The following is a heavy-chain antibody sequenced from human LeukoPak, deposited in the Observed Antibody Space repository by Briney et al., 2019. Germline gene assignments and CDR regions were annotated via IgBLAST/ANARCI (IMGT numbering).Heavy chain of an antibody. CDR2: IYTSGST. CDR1: GGSISSNSYY. CDR3: ARDSPPAYCRSGSCYFDY. D-gene: IGHD2-15*01. V-gene: IGHV4-61*02. J-gene: IGHJ4*02. Sequence: SETLSLTCTVSGGSISSNSYYWSWIRQPAGKGLEWIGRIYTSGSTDYNPSLKGRVTISKDTSKNEFSLKLSSVTAADTAVYYCARDSPPAYCRSGSCYFDYWGQGTLVTVSS.